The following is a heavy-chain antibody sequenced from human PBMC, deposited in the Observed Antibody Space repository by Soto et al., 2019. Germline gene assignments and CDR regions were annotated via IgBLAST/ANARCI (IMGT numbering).Heavy chain of an antibody. CDR2: ISSSGGIT. CDR3: ARENELYYFDY. J-gene: IGHJ4*02. CDR1: GFTFSSSA. Sequence: GSLRLSCAASGFTFSSSAMSWVRQAPGKGLKWVSAISSSGGITYYADSVKGRFTISRDNSKNTLYLQMNSLRAEDTAVYYCARENELYYFDYWGQGTLVTVSS. D-gene: IGHD1-1*01. V-gene: IGHV3-23*01.